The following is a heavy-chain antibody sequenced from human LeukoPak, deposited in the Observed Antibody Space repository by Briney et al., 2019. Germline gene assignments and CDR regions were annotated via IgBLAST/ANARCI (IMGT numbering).Heavy chain of an antibody. CDR1: GYTFTSYY. CDR2: INPSGGST. CDR3: ARDRASIITMVRGVQGPSDY. D-gene: IGHD3-10*01. V-gene: IGHV1-46*01. Sequence: ASVKVSCKASGYTFTSYYMHWVRQAPGQGLEWMGIINPSGGSTSYAQKFQGRVTMTRDMSTSTVYMELSSLRSEDTAVYYCARDRASIITMVRGVQGPSDYWGQGTLVTVSS. J-gene: IGHJ4*02.